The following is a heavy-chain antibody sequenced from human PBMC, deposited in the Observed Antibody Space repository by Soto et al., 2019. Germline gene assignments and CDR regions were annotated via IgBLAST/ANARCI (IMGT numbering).Heavy chain of an antibody. Sequence: GGSLRLSCAVSGFIFRSHAMHWVRQAPGKGLEWVALIYADGNKKWYADSVKGRFITSRDNSKNTLYLLMNRLTTEDIAIYYCAKIALVGSFGFELARDYWGQGILVTVSS. CDR1: GFIFRSHA. D-gene: IGHD2-8*02. CDR3: AKIALVGSFGFELARDY. J-gene: IGHJ4*02. CDR2: IYADGNKK. V-gene: IGHV3-30-3*02.